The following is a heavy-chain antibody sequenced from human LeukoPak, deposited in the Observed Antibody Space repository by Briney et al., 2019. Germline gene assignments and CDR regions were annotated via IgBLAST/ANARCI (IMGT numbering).Heavy chain of an antibody. D-gene: IGHD6-19*01. V-gene: IGHV1-2*04. CDR2: INPNSGGT. CDR1: GYTFTGYY. Sequence: ASVKVSCKASGYTFTGYYMHWVRQAPGQGFEWMGWINPNSGGTNYAQKFQGWVTMTRDTSISTAYMELSRLRSDDTAVYYCAREPGTGYSSGWLDYWGQGTLVTVSS. J-gene: IGHJ4*02. CDR3: AREPGTGYSSGWLDY.